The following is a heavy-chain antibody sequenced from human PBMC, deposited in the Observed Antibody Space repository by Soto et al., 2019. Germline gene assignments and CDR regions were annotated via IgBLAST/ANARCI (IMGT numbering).Heavy chain of an antibody. CDR2: ISASGKST. Sequence: ELQLLQSGGGLVQSGGSLRLSCAASGFTFSNFALNWVRQAPGKGLEWVSTISASGKSTYYADSVRGRFTISRDNSGNMLFLPMNGLGADDAAVYYCAKDVAATLWGQGALVTVSS. CDR1: GFTFSNFA. CDR3: AKDVAATL. J-gene: IGHJ4*02. D-gene: IGHD6-13*01. V-gene: IGHV3-23*01.